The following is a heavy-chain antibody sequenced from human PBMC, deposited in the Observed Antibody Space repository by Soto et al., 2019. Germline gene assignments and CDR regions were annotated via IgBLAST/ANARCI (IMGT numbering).Heavy chain of an antibody. J-gene: IGHJ3*02. CDR2: ISSSSSTI. V-gene: IGHV3-48*01. CDR1: GFTFSSYS. Sequence: GGSLRLSCAASGFTFSSYSMNWVRQAPGKGLEWVSYISSSSSTIYYADSVKGRFTISRDNAKNSLYLQMNSLRAEDTAVYYCARESEGTESHLRYDYIWGSYRYTPDAFDIWGQGTMVTVSS. CDR3: ARESEGTESHLRYDYIWGSYRYTPDAFDI. D-gene: IGHD3-16*02.